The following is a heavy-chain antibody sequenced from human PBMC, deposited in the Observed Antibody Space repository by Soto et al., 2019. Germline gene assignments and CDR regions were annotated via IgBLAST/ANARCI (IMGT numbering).Heavy chain of an antibody. V-gene: IGHV4-4*02. J-gene: IGHJ4*02. Sequence: QVQLQESGPGLVNPSGTLSLTCAVSGASINRDNWWTWVRQPPGKGLEWIGAIYHTGTTNYDSSLKSRATISIDESKNHFSLNLNSVTAADTAVYYCAGSVHFWGQGTLVAVSS. CDR1: GASINRDNW. CDR2: IYHTGTT. CDR3: AGSVHF. D-gene: IGHD3-10*01.